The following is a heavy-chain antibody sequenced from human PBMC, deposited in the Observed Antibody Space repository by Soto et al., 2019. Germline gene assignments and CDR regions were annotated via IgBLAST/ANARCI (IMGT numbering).Heavy chain of an antibody. CDR3: AKGLDDRYILTGYRTSTYYGMDV. Sequence: GRSLRLSCAASGFAFSSFAMSWVRQAPGKGLEWVSAISGGGESMYYADSVEGRFTISRDNSKNTLYLQMNSLRAEDTAVYHCAKGLDDRYILTGYRTSTYYGMDVWGHGTTVTVSS. J-gene: IGHJ6*02. V-gene: IGHV3-23*01. D-gene: IGHD3-9*01. CDR2: ISGGGESM. CDR1: GFAFSSFA.